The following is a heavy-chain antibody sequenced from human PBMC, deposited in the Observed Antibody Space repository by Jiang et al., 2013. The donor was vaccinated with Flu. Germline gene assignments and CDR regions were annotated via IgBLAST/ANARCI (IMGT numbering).Heavy chain of an antibody. Sequence: KPTQTLTLTCSFSGFSLSTSVVAVGWIRQPPGKALEWLALIYGEGEKHYSPSLKGSLSITKDTSKNQVVLTLTNMDPVDTATYYCAHRYGGYFDYWGQGTLVTVSS. CDR3: AHRYGGYFDY. J-gene: IGHJ4*02. V-gene: IGHV2-5*02. CDR1: GFSLSTSVVA. D-gene: IGHD4-17*01. CDR2: IYGEGEK.